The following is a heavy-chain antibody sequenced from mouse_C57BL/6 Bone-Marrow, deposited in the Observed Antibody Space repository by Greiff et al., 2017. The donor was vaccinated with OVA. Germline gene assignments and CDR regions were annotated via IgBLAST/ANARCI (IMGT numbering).Heavy chain of an antibody. CDR2: IYPGDGDT. V-gene: IGHV1-80*01. CDR3: ARVAY. J-gene: IGHJ3*01. CDR1: GYAFSSYW. Sequence: VQVVESGAELVKPGASVKISCKASGYAFSSYWMNWVKQRPGKGLEWIGKIYPGDGDTNYNGKFTGKATMTAAKSSNTSYMQLSSLTSEDSAVYFCARVAYWGQGTLVTVSA.